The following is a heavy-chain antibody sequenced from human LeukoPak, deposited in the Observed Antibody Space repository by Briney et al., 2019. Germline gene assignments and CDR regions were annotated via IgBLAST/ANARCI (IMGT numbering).Heavy chain of an antibody. Sequence: SETLSLTCTVSGGSISSYYWSWIRQPPGKGLEWIGYIYYSGSTNYNPSLKSRVTISVDTSKNQFSLKLSSVTAADTAVYYCARQVGGGSKAFDIWGQGTMVTVSS. CDR1: GGSISSYY. V-gene: IGHV4-59*01. CDR2: IYYSGST. CDR3: ARQVGGGSKAFDI. D-gene: IGHD3-10*01. J-gene: IGHJ3*02.